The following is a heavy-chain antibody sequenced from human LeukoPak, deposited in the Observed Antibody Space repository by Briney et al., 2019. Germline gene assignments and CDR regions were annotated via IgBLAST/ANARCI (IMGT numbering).Heavy chain of an antibody. V-gene: IGHV3-9*03. CDR3: AKDTDDYGDYGGGNYFDY. Sequence: PGRSLRLSCAASGFTFDDYAMHWVRQAPGKGLEWVSGISWNSGSIGYADSVKGRFTISRDNAKNSLYLQMNSLRAEDMALYYCAKDTDDYGDYGGGNYFDYWGQGTLVTVSS. CDR1: GFTFDDYA. J-gene: IGHJ4*02. D-gene: IGHD4-17*01. CDR2: ISWNSGSI.